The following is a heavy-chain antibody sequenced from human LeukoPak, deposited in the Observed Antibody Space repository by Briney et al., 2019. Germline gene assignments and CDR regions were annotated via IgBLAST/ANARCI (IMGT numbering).Heavy chain of an antibody. V-gene: IGHV4-34*01. J-gene: IGHJ6*02. CDR2: INHSGST. Sequence: SETLSLTCTVSGGSISSYYWSWIRQPPGKGLEWIGEINHSGSTNYNPSLKSRVTISVDTSKNQFSLKLSSVTAADTAVYYCARIYYYDSSGYYYYYYGMDVWGQGTTVTVSS. CDR1: GGSISSYY. D-gene: IGHD3-22*01. CDR3: ARIYYYDSSGYYYYYYGMDV.